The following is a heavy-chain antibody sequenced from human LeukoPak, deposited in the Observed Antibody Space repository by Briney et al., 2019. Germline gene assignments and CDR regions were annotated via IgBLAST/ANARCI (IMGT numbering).Heavy chain of an antibody. CDR1: GFTFSDYY. V-gene: IGHV3-11*05. Sequence: PGGSLRLSCAASGFTFSDYYMSWIRQAPGKGLEWVSYISSSSSYTNYADSVKGRFTISRDNAKNSLYLQMNSLRAEDTAVYYCARAGYDSSGYPDYWGQGTLVTVSS. D-gene: IGHD3-22*01. CDR3: ARAGYDSSGYPDY. J-gene: IGHJ4*02. CDR2: ISSSSSYT.